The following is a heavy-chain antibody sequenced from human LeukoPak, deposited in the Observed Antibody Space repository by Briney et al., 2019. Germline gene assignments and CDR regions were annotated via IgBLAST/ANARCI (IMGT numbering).Heavy chain of an antibody. J-gene: IGHJ4*02. Sequence: GGSLRLFCAASRFTFSSYWMSWVRQAPGKGLEWVANIKQDGSEKYYVDSVKGRFTISRDHAKNSLYLKMKTLRDKDMSVYQCARIAATGFGFWGQGNLTTVSS. V-gene: IGHV3-7*01. D-gene: IGHD3-9*01. CDR1: RFTFSSYW. CDR2: IKQDGSEK. CDR3: ARIAATGFGF.